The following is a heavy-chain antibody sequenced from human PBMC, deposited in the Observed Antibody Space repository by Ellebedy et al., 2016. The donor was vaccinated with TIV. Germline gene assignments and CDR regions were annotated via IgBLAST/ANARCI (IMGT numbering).Heavy chain of an antibody. CDR2: ISSSSSYI. V-gene: IGHV3-21*01. J-gene: IGHJ4*02. Sequence: PGGSLRLSCAASGFTFSSYSMNWVRQAAGKGLEWVSSISSSSSYIYYADSVKGRFTISRDNAKNSLYLQMNSLRAEDTAVYYCARGKSTVTTESCDYWGQGTLVTVSS. CDR3: ARGKSTVTTESCDY. CDR1: GFTFSSYS. D-gene: IGHD4-17*01.